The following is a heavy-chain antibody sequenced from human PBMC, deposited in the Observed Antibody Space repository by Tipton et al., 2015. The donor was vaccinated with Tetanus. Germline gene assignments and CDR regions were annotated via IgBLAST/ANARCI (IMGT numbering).Heavy chain of an antibody. D-gene: IGHD5-12*01. CDR2: IYYSGSA. V-gene: IGHV4-31*03. J-gene: IGHJ4*02. CDR1: GGSISSSSYY. CDR3: ARVRRGATTDLDY. Sequence: TLSLTCTVSGGSISSSSYYWSWIRQPPGKGLEWIGYIYYSGSAYYNPSLKSRVTISIDTSKNQFSLKLSSVTAADTAVYYCARVRRGATTDLDYWGQGTLVTVSS.